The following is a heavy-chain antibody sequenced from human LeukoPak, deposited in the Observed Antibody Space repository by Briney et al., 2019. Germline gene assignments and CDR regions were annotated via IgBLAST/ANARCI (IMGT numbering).Heavy chain of an antibody. CDR2: ISWNSGII. J-gene: IGHJ3*02. CDR1: GFTFDDYA. D-gene: IGHD5-18*01. CDR3: ARDPHLALDTDDAFDI. V-gene: IGHV3-9*01. Sequence: GGSLRLSCAASGFTFDDYAMHWVRQTPGKGLEWVSGISWNSGIIAYADSVKGRFTISRDNAKNSLYLQMNSLRVEDTAVYYCARDPHLALDTDDAFDIWGQGTMVTVSS.